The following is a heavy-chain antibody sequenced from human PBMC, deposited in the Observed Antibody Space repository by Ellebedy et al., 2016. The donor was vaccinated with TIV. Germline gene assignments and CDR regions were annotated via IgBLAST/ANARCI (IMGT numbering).Heavy chain of an antibody. CDR2: INPNSGGT. V-gene: IGHV1-2*04. CDR3: ARGARERHPIDY. CDR1: GYTFTGYY. J-gene: IGHJ4*02. Sequence: AASVKVSCKASGYTFTGYYMHWVRQAPGQGLEWMGWINPNSGGTNYAQKFQGWVTMTRDTSISTAYMELRRLRSDDTAVYYCARGARERHPIDYWGQGTLVTVSS. D-gene: IGHD1-1*01.